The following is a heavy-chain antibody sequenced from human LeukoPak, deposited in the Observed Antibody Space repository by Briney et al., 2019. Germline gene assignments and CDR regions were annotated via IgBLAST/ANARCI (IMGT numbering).Heavy chain of an antibody. CDR2: ISYDGSNK. CDR3: AKGGEVSSWYKRLKLYFDS. V-gene: IGHV3-30*18. CDR1: GFTFSNYG. D-gene: IGHD6-13*01. J-gene: IGHJ4*02. Sequence: PGRSLRLSCAASGFTFSNYGMHWVRQAPGKGLEWVAVISYDGSNKYYADSVKGRFTISRDNSKNTLYLQMNSLRAEDTAVYYCAKGGEVSSWYKRLKLYFDSWSRGSLVTVSS.